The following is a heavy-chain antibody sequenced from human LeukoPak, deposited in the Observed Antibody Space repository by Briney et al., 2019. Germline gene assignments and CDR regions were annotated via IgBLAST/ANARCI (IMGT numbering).Heavy chain of an antibody. CDR2: ISSRSGTI. Sequence: VGSLRLSCAASGFTFSTYSMNWVRQAPGKGLEWVSYISSRSGTIHYADSVKGRFTISRDNAKNSMYLQMNSLRDEDTAVYYCARDYDTTGRAFDIWGEGTMVTVSS. J-gene: IGHJ3*02. CDR1: GFTFSTYS. V-gene: IGHV3-48*02. D-gene: IGHD3-22*01. CDR3: ARDYDTTGRAFDI.